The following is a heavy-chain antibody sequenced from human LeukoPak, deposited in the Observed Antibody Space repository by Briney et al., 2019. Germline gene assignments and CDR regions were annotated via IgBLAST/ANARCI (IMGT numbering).Heavy chain of an antibody. CDR2: VNYSGTS. Sequence: SETLSLTCAVYGESFDGFYWNWIRQFPGKGLEWLGEVNYSGTSDYNPALESRVDISADPSKRQLSLKLTSVTASDTAVYAVRLTTSRLATATTWFDPWGQGTLVSVSS. D-gene: IGHD1-1*01. J-gene: IGHJ5*02. CDR3: RLTTSRLATATTWFDP. CDR1: GESFDGFY. V-gene: IGHV4-34*01.